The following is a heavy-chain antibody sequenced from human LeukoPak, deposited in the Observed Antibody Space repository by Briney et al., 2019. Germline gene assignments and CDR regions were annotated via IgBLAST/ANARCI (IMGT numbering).Heavy chain of an antibody. CDR2: ISSSGTYI. D-gene: IGHD3-10*01. CDR1: GFSFSDHY. J-gene: IGHJ6*03. Sequence: GGSLRLSCAASGFSFSDHYMNWVRQAPGKGLEWVSSISSSGTYIYYADSVKGRFTISRDDAKNSLSLQMNSLRAEDTAVYYCARSGIKMVRGVIIKSPYHMDVWGKGTTVTVSS. CDR3: ARSGIKMVRGVIIKSPYHMDV. V-gene: IGHV3-21*01.